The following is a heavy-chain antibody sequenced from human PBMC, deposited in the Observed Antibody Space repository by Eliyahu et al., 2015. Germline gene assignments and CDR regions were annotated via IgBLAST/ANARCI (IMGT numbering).Heavy chain of an antibody. D-gene: IGHD2-15*01. CDR3: TRGSGYCSGGACYSPDY. Sequence: EVQLVESGGGLVQPGRSLRLSCTPSGFXFGXYAMXWVRQAPGKGLEWVGFIRTKAYGRTTENAASVKGRFTISRDDSKSIAYLQMSSLRIEDTAVYYCTRGSGYCSGGACYSPDYWGQGTLVTVSS. J-gene: IGHJ4*02. CDR2: IRTKAYGRTT. CDR1: GFXFGXYA. V-gene: IGHV3-49*04.